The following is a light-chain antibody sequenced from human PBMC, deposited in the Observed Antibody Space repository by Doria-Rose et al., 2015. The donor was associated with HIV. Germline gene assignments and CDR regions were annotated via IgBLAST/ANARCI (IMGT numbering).Light chain of an antibody. CDR3: NSYTASSTHNYV. Sequence: QSALIQPGSVSGSLGQLSKLSCTGTSSDVGGFGYVSWYQQHPGKAPKLMIYDVSNRPSGVSNRFSGSKSGDTASLIISGLQAEDEADYYCNSYTASSTHNYVFGTGTKVTVL. J-gene: IGLJ1*01. CDR2: DVS. CDR1: SSDVGGFGY. V-gene: IGLV2-14*03.